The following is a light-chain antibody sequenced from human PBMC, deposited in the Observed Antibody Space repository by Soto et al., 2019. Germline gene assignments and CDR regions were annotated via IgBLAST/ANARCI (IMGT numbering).Light chain of an antibody. J-gene: IGKJ1*01. CDR2: AAS. V-gene: IGKV3-15*01. Sequence: EIVMTQSPATLSVSPGERATLSCRASQRVSSNLAWHQQKPGQTPRLLIYAASTRATGIPARFSGRWSGTEFTMTISSLQSEYFAVYYCQQNNNWTPWTFGQGTKVEIK. CDR1: QRVSSN. CDR3: QQNNNWTPWT.